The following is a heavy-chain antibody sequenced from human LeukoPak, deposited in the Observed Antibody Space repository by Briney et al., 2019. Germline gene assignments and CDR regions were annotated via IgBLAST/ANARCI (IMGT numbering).Heavy chain of an antibody. CDR1: GFTFSSYS. CDR3: ARDRVGCSGGSCYSGGFDY. CDR2: ISSSSSYI. Sequence: PGGSLRLSCAASGFTFSSYSMNWVRQAPGKGLEWVSSISSSSSYIYYADSVKGRFTISRDNAKNSLYLHMNSLRAEDTAVYYCARDRVGCSGGSCYSGGFDYWGQGTLVTVSS. D-gene: IGHD2-15*01. J-gene: IGHJ4*02. V-gene: IGHV3-21*01.